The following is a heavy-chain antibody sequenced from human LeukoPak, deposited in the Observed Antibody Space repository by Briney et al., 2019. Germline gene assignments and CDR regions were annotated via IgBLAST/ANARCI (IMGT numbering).Heavy chain of an antibody. Sequence: ASVKVSCKSSGYTFTDYYMHWVRQAPGQGFEWMGWIIPNNGGPTYAQNFQGRDTMTRDTSISTVYMELRRLRSDVSAIYYCTRDHCSFANCYEDYYHGMDVWGQGTTVTVSS. J-gene: IGHJ6*02. D-gene: IGHD2-2*01. V-gene: IGHV1-2*02. CDR3: TRDHCSFANCYEDYYHGMDV. CDR2: IIPNNGGP. CDR1: GYTFTDYY.